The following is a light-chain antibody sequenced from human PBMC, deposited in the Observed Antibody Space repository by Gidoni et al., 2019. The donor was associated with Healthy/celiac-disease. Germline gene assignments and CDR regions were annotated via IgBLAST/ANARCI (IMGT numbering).Light chain of an antibody. CDR1: QGIRND. CDR3: RQDYNYPWT. J-gene: IGKJ1*01. V-gene: IGKV1-6*01. CDR2: AAS. Sequence: AIQMPQSPSSLSASVGDRVTITCRASQGIRNDLGWYQQKPGKAPKLLIYAASSLQRWVPSRCSGSGSGTDFTLTISSLQPEDFATYYCRQDYNYPWTFXQXTKVEIK.